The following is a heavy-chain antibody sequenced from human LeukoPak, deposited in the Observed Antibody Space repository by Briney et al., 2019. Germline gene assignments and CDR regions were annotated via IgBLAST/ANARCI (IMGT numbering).Heavy chain of an antibody. CDR1: GFTFSSYA. CDR3: ARGSHILDLSPPLFDY. D-gene: IGHD3-9*01. Sequence: PGGSLRLSCAASGFTFSSYAMHWVRQAPGKGLEWVAVISYDGSNKYYADSVKGRFTISRDNSKNTLYLQMNSLRAEDTAVYYCARGSHILDLSPPLFDYWGQGTLVTVSS. J-gene: IGHJ4*02. CDR2: ISYDGSNK. V-gene: IGHV3-30-3*01.